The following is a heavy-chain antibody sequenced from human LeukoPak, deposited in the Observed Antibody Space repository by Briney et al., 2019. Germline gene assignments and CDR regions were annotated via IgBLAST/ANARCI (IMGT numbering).Heavy chain of an antibody. Sequence: SVKVSCKASGFTFSASAVQWVRQARAQRLEWIGWLVVGSGNTNYAQKFQERVTITRDMYTSTAYMELSSLTSEDTAVYYCAADRNYFYYYYMDVWGIGTTVTVSS. CDR1: GFTFSASA. V-gene: IGHV1-58*01. CDR2: LVVGSGNT. CDR3: AADRNYFYYYYMDV. J-gene: IGHJ6*03.